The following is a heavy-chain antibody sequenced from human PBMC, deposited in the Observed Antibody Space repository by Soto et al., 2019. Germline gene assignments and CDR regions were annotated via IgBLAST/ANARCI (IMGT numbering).Heavy chain of an antibody. J-gene: IGHJ4*02. CDR3: AREETGTFDC. CDR1: GSTFSSYA. V-gene: IGHV3-33*01. CDR2: IWYDGSNE. D-gene: IGHD1-1*01. Sequence: PGGSLRLSCAASGSTFSSYAFHWVRQAPGKGLEWVAVIWYDGSNEDYAASVKGRFTISRDNSKSTLFLQMNSLRVEDTAVYYCAREETGTFDCWGQGTLVTVSS.